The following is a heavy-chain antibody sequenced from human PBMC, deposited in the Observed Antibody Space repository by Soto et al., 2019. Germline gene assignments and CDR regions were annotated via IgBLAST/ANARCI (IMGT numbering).Heavy chain of an antibody. J-gene: IGHJ5*02. Sequence: QITLKESGPTLVTPTQTLTLTCTFSGFSLTTSGVGVGWIRRPPGKALEWLGLIYWDDDKRYSPTLKSRITITKDPCKLLVALTTTIVTRAATPTHFCTQRTTPMTSWFDTWAQATLVTVS. V-gene: IGHV2-5*02. CDR3: TQRTTPMTSWFDT. CDR1: GFSLTTSGVG. CDR2: IYWDDDK. D-gene: IGHD1-1*01.